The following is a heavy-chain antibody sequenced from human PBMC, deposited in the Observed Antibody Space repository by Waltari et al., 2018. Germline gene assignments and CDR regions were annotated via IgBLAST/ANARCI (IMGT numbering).Heavy chain of an antibody. CDR2: ISDSGVIT. D-gene: IGHD3-22*01. V-gene: IGHV3-23*01. J-gene: IGHJ4*02. Sequence: EEHLLESGGGLAQPGGSLRLSCAASGFTFISYAMSWVRQAPGKGLEWFSGISDSGVITKYADAVKGRFTVSRDNSKNTVFLHLNSLRAEDTAIYYCARHLYSIDYLELAKWGQGTLVTVSS. CDR3: ARHLYSIDYLELAK. CDR1: GFTFISYA.